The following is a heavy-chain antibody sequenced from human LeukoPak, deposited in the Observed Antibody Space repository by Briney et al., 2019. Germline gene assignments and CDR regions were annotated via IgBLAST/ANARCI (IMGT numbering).Heavy chain of an antibody. CDR1: GFTFSDNY. CDR2: ISSSGNTT. CDR3: ARDLSGVTGYTYGRGIDY. D-gene: IGHD5-18*01. V-gene: IGHV3-11*04. J-gene: IGHJ4*02. Sequence: GGSLRLSCAASGFTFSDNYMSWIRQAPGKGLEWVSYISSSGNTTYNADSVKGRFSITRDNAKTSLYLQMNCLRADDTAVYHCARDLSGVTGYTYGRGIDYWGQGNLVTVSS.